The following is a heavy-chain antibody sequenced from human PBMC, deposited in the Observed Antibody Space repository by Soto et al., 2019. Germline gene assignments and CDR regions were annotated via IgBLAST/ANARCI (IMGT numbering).Heavy chain of an antibody. J-gene: IGHJ4*02. CDR3: AKRPLTAAGFDY. CDR1: GFTFSNYA. Sequence: EVQLLESGGGLVQPGGSMRLSCAASGFTFSNYAMTWVRQAPGKGLEWVSVITGSGGGTYFVDSVKGRFTSSRDNSKNTVYLQMNSLRAEDTAVYYWAKRPLTAAGFDYWGQGTLVTVSS. V-gene: IGHV3-23*01. D-gene: IGHD6-13*01. CDR2: ITGSGGGT.